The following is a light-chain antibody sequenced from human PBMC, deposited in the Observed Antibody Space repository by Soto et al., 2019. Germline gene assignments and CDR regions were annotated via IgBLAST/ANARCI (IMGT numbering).Light chain of an antibody. J-gene: IGLJ3*02. V-gene: IGLV2-14*03. CDR3: SSYSSTTTRV. CDR2: DVS. Sequence: QSALTQPASVSGSPGQSITISCTGTSNDVGAYNYVSWYQQHPGTAPKLLIYDVSYRPSGVSNRFSGSKSGNTASLTISGLQAEDEADYYCSSYSSTTTRVFGRGTKLTVL. CDR1: SNDVGAYNY.